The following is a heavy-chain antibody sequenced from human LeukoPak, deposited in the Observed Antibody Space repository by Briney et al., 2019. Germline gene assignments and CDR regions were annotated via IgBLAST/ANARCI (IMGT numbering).Heavy chain of an antibody. V-gene: IGHV4-4*09. CDR1: GASFSHYS. CDR3: ARRGSFHDF. J-gene: IGHJ4*02. CDR2: AHTSGGS. D-gene: IGHD1-26*01. Sequence: SETLFLSCTVSGASFSHYSLSWIRQTPAKGLEWMEDAHTSGGSSYYPTLKSQRTMSIDTSRLQLYVKPTYVTAASTAVYCCARRGSFHDFWGQGALVTVSS.